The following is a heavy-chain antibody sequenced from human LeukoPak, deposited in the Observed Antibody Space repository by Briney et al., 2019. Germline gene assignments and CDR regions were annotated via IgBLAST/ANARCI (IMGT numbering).Heavy chain of an antibody. CDR1: GGSISSNY. CDR2: IYYSGST. J-gene: IGHJ4*02. V-gene: IGHV4-59*01. Sequence: SETLSLTCTVSGGSISSNYWSWIRQPPGKGLEWIGYIYYSGSTNYNPSLKSQVTISVDTSKNQFSLKLSSVTAADTAVYYCARSSGWYFDYWGQGTLVTVSS. D-gene: IGHD6-19*01. CDR3: ARSSGWYFDY.